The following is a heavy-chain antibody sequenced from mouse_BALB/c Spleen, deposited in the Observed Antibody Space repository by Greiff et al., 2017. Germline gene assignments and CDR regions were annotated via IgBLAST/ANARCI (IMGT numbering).Heavy chain of an antibody. J-gene: IGHJ3*01. D-gene: IGHD2-2*01. CDR1: GFTFSSYY. CDR2: INSNGGST. V-gene: IGHV5-6-2*01. Sequence: EVKLQESGGGLVKLGGSLKLSCAASGFTFSSYYMSWVRQTPEKRLELVAAINSNGGSTYYPDTVKGRFTISRDNAKNTLYLQMSSLKSEDTALYYGARQGPYGYSPFAYWGQGTLVTVSA. CDR3: ARQGPYGYSPFAY.